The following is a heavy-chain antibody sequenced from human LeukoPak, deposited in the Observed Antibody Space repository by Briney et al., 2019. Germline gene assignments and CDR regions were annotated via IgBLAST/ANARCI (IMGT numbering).Heavy chain of an antibody. CDR3: ARDTSGSYSITYFDS. Sequence: GGSLRLSCVASGFTFSSDSMNWVRQAPGKGIEWVSYIDSTGRYIYYAGSVKGRFTISRDNAKNSLYLQMNSLRVEDTAVYYCARDTSGSYSITYFDSWGQGTLVTVSS. CDR2: IDSTGRYI. CDR1: GFTFSSDS. D-gene: IGHD3-10*01. V-gene: IGHV3-21*01. J-gene: IGHJ4*02.